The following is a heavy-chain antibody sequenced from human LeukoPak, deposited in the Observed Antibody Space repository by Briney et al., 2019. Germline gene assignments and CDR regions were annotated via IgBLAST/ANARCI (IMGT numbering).Heavy chain of an antibody. V-gene: IGHV3-23*01. D-gene: IGHD4-23*01. CDR1: GFTFSSSA. Sequence: GGSLRLSCAASGFTFSSSAMSWVRQAPGKGLEWVSSINGSGSGGSTYYADSVKGRFTISRDNAKNSLYLQMNSLRAEDTAVYYCARIRWLHDGSFDYWGQGTLVTVSS. CDR3: ARIRWLHDGSFDY. J-gene: IGHJ4*02. CDR2: INGSGSGGST.